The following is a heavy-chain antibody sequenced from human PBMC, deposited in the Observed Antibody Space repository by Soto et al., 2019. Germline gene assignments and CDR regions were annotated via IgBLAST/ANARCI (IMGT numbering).Heavy chain of an antibody. CDR2: IYPGDSDT. Sequence: PGESLKISCKGSGYSFTSYWIGWVRQMPGKGLEGMGIIYPGDSDTRYRPSFQGQVTISADKSISTAYLQWSSLKASDTAMYYCARSVEYNWNDFRPKYSYYGMDVWGQGTTVTVSS. V-gene: IGHV5-51*01. D-gene: IGHD1-1*01. CDR1: GYSFTSYW. J-gene: IGHJ6*02. CDR3: ARSVEYNWNDFRPKYSYYGMDV.